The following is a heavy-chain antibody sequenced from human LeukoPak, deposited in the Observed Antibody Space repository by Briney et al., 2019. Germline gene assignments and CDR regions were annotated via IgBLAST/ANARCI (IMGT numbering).Heavy chain of an antibody. CDR2: IIPVFGTA. CDR3: ARHLYHDDFWSGYIDY. J-gene: IGHJ4*02. CDR1: GGTLSNYI. D-gene: IGHD3-3*01. V-gene: IGHV1-69*01. Sequence: SVKVSCKTSGGTLSNYILSWVRQAAGQGLEWMGGIIPVFGTANYAQKFQDRVTITADESTNTVYMELSNLRSEDTAVYYCARHLYHDDFWSGYIDYWGQGSLLTISS.